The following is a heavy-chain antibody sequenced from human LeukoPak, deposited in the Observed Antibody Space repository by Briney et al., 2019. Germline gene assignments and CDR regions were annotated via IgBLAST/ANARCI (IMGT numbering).Heavy chain of an antibody. CDR1: GFTFSSYG. V-gene: IGHV3-30*18. J-gene: IGHJ4*02. CDR3: AKDGKRRTIFGVILRETYFDS. CDR2: ISYDGSSK. Sequence: GGSLRLSCAASGFTFSSYGMHWVRQAPGKGLEWVAVISYDGSSKYYADSVKGRFTISRDNSKNTLYLQMNSLRAEDTAVYYCAKDGKRRTIFGVILRETYFDSWGQGTLVTVSS. D-gene: IGHD3-3*01.